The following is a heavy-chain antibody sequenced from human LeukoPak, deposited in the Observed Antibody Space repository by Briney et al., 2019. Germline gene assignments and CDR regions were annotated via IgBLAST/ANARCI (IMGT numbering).Heavy chain of an antibody. D-gene: IGHD3-16*01. CDR1: GGSFSGYY. CDR2: IIHSGRT. J-gene: IGHJ4*02. V-gene: IGHV4-34*01. CDR3: ARGTVLTGYASFDY. Sequence: SETLSLTCAVNGGSFSGYYWTWIRQSPGKGLEWIGEIIHSGRTNYSPSLKSRVTLSVDPSMNHFSLKLSSVTAADTAVYYCARGTVLTGYASFDYWGQGALVTVSS.